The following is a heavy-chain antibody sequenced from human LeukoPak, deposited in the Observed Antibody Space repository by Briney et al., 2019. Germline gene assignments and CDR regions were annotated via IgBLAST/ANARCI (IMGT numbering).Heavy chain of an antibody. CDR1: GFTVRSNY. J-gene: IGHJ5*02. CDR2: MYSGDST. Sequence: GGSLRHSCAASGFTVRSNYMTWVRQAPGKGLEWVSVMYSGDSTYYDDSVKGRFTISRDNSKNTLDLQMNSLRDEDTGVYYCARADGYSSWFVHWGQGTLVTVSS. CDR3: ARADGYSSWFVH. D-gene: IGHD5-18*01. V-gene: IGHV3-53*01.